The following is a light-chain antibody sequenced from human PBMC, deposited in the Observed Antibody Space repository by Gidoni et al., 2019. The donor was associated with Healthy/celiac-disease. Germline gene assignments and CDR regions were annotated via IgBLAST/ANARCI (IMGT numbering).Light chain of an antibody. CDR3: QQSYSTPYT. J-gene: IGKJ2*01. CDR2: AAS. V-gene: IGKV1-39*01. Sequence: DIQMTQSPSSLSASVGDRVTITCRASQSISSYLNWYRQKPGKAPKLLIYAASSLHTGVPSRFSGSGSGTDFTLTISSLQPEDFATYYCQQSYSTPYTFXQXTKLEIK. CDR1: QSISSY.